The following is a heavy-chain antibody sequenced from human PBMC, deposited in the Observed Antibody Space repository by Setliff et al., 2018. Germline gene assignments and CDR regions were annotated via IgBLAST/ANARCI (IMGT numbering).Heavy chain of an antibody. V-gene: IGHV7-4-1*02. CDR2: INTNTGNP. Sequence: ASVKVSCKASGYTFSSYAMGWMRQAPGQRLEWMGWINTNTGNPSYAQDFTGRLVFSLDTSVSTAYLQISSLKAEDRAVYYCARASRFGTTVWKGDYYMDVWGKGTTVTVS. CDR1: GYTFSSYA. D-gene: IGHD4-4*01. J-gene: IGHJ6*03. CDR3: ARASRFGTTVWKGDYYMDV.